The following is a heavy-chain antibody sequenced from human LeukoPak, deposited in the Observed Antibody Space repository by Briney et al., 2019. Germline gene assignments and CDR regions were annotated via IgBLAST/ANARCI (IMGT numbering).Heavy chain of an antibody. D-gene: IGHD1-1*01. CDR2: IAYSGST. V-gene: IGHV4-39*01. CDR3: ARHTSGTMFSY. J-gene: IGHJ4*02. CDR1: GGSFSDSPY. Sequence: PSETLSLTCTVSGGSFSDSPYWGWIRQSPGKGLEWVGTIAYSGSTFYSPSLRGRVTISVDTSRNQCSLSLGSVTATDTAVYYCARHTSGTMFSYWGQGTLVTVSS.